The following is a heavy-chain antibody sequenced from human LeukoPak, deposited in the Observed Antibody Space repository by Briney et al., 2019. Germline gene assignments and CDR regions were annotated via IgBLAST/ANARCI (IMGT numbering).Heavy chain of an antibody. CDR3: ARETGGSSWTYYYYYYYMDV. V-gene: IGHV4-28*06. Sequence: SDTLSLTCDVSGYSISSSNWWGWIRQPPGKGLEWIGYIYYRGNTNYNPSLKSRVTMSVDTSKNQFSLKLSSVTALDTAVYYCARETGGSSWTYYYYYYYMDVWGKGTTVTVSS. J-gene: IGHJ6*03. D-gene: IGHD6-13*01. CDR2: IYYRGNT. CDR1: GYSISSSNW.